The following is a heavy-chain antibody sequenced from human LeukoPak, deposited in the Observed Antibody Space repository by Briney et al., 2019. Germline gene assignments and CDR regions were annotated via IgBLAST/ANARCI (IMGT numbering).Heavy chain of an antibody. CDR3: AIAPSGYSNYVGDW. V-gene: IGHV1-2*06. CDR2: INPNSGGT. J-gene: IGHJ4*02. Sequence: ASVKVSCKASGYTFTGYYMHWVRQAPGQGLEWMGRINPNSGGTNYAQKFQGRVTMTRDTSISTAYMELSRLRSDDTAVYYCAIAPSGYSNYVGDWWGQGTQVTVSS. D-gene: IGHD4-11*01. CDR1: GYTFTGYY.